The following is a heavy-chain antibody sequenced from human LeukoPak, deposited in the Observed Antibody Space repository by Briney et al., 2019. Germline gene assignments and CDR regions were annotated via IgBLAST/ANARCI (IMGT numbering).Heavy chain of an antibody. D-gene: IGHD3-22*01. Sequence: SVTVSCKASGGTFSSYAISWVRQAPGQGLEWMGRIIPILGIANYAQKFQGRVTITADKSTSTAYMELSSLRSEDTAVYYCWTWYYDSSENYWGQGTLVTVSS. CDR2: IIPILGIA. V-gene: IGHV1-69*04. CDR1: GGTFSSYA. CDR3: WTWYYDSSENY. J-gene: IGHJ4*02.